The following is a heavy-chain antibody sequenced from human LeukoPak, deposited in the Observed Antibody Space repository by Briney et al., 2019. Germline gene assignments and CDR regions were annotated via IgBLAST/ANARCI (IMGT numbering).Heavy chain of an antibody. Sequence: GGSLRLSCAASGFAFSTYWMSWVRQAPGKGLEWVANIKGDGSDKYYLDSLKGRFTVSRDNAKNSLYLQVNSLRAEDTAVYYCARIGAGSSRDYWGQGTLVTVSS. CDR2: IKGDGSDK. CDR1: GFAFSTYW. D-gene: IGHD6-13*01. J-gene: IGHJ4*02. V-gene: IGHV3-7*04. CDR3: ARIGAGSSRDY.